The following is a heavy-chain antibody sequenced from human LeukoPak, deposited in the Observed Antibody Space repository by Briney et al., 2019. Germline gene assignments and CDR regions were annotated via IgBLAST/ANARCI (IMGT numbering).Heavy chain of an antibody. V-gene: IGHV3-7*01. Sequence: GGSLRLSCAASGFTFSNYWMSWVRQAPGKGLEWVANIKFDGSERYYVDSVKGRFTISRDNAKNSLYLQMNSLRAEDTAVYYCARDYLSGSDYWGQGTLVTVSS. CDR3: ARDYLSGSDY. D-gene: IGHD6-25*01. J-gene: IGHJ4*02. CDR1: GFTFSNYW. CDR2: IKFDGSER.